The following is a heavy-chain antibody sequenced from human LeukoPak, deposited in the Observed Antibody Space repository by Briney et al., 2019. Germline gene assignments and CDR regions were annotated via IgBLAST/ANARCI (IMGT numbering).Heavy chain of an antibody. J-gene: IGHJ2*01. Sequence: SETLSLTCAVYGGPFSGYYWSWIRQPPGKGLEWIGEIKHSGSTNYNPSLKSRVTISVDTSKNQFSLKLSSVTAADTAVYYCARRLDLWGRGTLVTVSS. CDR3: ARRLDL. CDR2: IKHSGST. V-gene: IGHV4-34*01. CDR1: GGPFSGYY.